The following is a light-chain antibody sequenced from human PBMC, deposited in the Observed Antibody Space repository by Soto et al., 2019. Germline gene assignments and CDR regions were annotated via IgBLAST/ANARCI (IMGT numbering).Light chain of an antibody. CDR3: QQYGSSPLT. J-gene: IGKJ4*01. CDR1: QSVDWY. Sequence: EIVLTQSPATLYLSPGDRATLSCRASQSVDWYVAWYQQKPGQAPRLLIYDALKRATGIPDRFSGSGSGTDFTLTISRLEPEDFAVYYCQQYGSSPLTFGGGTKVEIK. V-gene: IGKV3-20*01. CDR2: DAL.